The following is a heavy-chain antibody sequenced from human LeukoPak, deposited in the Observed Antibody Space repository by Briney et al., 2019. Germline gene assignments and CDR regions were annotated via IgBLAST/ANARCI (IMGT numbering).Heavy chain of an antibody. J-gene: IGHJ4*02. CDR2: INPSGGST. CDR1: GYTFTSYY. V-gene: IGHV1-46*01. CDR3: ARGGRITMIVVVKYYFDC. D-gene: IGHD3-22*01. Sequence: ASVKVSCKASGYTFTSYYMHWVRQAPGQGLEWMGIINPSGGSTSYAQKFQGRVTMTRDTSTSTVYMELSSLRSEDTAVYYCARGGRITMIVVVKYYFDCWGQGTLVTVSS.